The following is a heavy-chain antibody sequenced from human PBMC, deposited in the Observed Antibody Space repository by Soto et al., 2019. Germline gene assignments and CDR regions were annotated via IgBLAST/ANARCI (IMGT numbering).Heavy chain of an antibody. CDR1: GGSISSTTHY. D-gene: IGHD2-21*02. CDR2: IFYSGST. J-gene: IGHJ6*01. Sequence: SETLSLTCTVSGGSISSTTHYWGWLRQPPGKGLEWIGSIFYSGSTYYNPSLKSRITISVDTSKNLFSLKLSSVTAADTVVYSCGSCDCGCGLSVCGQGTTVTVSS. CDR3: GSCDCGCGLSV. V-gene: IGHV4-39*01.